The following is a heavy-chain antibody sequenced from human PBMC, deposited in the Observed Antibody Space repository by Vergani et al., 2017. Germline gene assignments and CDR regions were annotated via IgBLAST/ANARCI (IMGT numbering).Heavy chain of an antibody. J-gene: IGHJ4*02. CDR2: IYYSGST. Sequence: QVQLQESGPGLVKPSETLSLTCTVSGGSISSHYWSWIRQPPGKGLEWIGYIYYSGSTNYNPSLKSRVTISVDTSKNQFSLKLSSVTAADTAVYYCAALGATSDYWGQGTLVTVSS. CDR1: GGSISSHY. D-gene: IGHD5-24*01. V-gene: IGHV4-59*11. CDR3: AALGATSDY.